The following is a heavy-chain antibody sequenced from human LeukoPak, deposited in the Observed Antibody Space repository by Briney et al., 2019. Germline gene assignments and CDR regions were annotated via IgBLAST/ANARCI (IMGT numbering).Heavy chain of an antibody. CDR2: IIPISGTA. CDR3: ARVQEYSSSSTAWYYYYMDV. J-gene: IGHJ6*03. V-gene: IGHV1-69*13. Sequence: SVKVSCKASGGTFSSYAISWVRQAPGQGLEWMGGIIPISGTANYAQKFQGRVTITADESTSTAYMELSSLRSEDTAVYYCARVQEYSSSSTAWYYYYMDVWGKGTTVTVSS. D-gene: IGHD6-6*01. CDR1: GGTFSSYA.